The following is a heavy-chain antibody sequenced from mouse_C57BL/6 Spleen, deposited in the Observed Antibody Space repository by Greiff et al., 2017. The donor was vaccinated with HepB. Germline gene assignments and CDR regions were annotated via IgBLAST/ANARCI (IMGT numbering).Heavy chain of an antibody. CDR2: IYPGGGYT. V-gene: IGHV1-63*01. Sequence: QVQLQQSGAELVRPGTSVKMSCKASGYTFTNYWIGWAKQRPGHGLEWIGDIYPGGGYTNYNEKFKGKATLTADKSSSTAYMQFSSLTSEDSAIYYCARRNMRDGLYYYAMDYWGQGTSVTVSS. CDR1: GYTFTNYW. D-gene: IGHD2-3*01. J-gene: IGHJ4*01. CDR3: ARRNMRDGLYYYAMDY.